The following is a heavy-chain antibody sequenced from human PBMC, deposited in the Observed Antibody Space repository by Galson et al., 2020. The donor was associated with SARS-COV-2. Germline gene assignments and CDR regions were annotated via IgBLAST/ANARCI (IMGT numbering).Heavy chain of an antibody. J-gene: IGHJ4*02. D-gene: IGHD4-17*01. V-gene: IGHV3-66*01. Sequence: GESLKISCAASGFSFTTTFMSWVRQAPGMGLEWVSVIYDGGSTYYADSVRGRFTISRDISTNTIYLQMNSLRVDDTAVYYCARDHYNDYDHAFDDANERALGYWGQGTLVTVSS. CDR1: GFSFTTTF. CDR2: IYDGGST. CDR3: ARDHYNDYDHAFDDANERALGY.